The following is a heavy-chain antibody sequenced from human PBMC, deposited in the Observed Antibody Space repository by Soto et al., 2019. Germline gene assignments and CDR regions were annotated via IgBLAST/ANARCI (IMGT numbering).Heavy chain of an antibody. CDR2: IANGGGAN. J-gene: IGHJ4*02. D-gene: IGHD6-6*01. V-gene: IGHV3-30*18. CDR1: GCAFNNYG. CDR3: AKDSSTKAARYFFHY. Sequence: GGSLRLSCAASGCAFNNYGWPWIRQAPGKGLEWVAVIANGGGANKFPDSVKGRFNISRDNSQNTLYLQMNSLRTEDTAVYYCAKDSSTKAARYFFHYWGQGTLVTVSS.